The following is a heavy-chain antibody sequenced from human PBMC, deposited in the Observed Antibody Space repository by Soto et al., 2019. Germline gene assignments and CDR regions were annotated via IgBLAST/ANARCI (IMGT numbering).Heavy chain of an antibody. CDR3: ARGGLAGYCTGSDCQTGGWFDP. CDR1: GDSITSGGYY. V-gene: IGHV4-30-4*01. Sequence: SETLSLTCTVSGDSITSGGYYWSWIRQPPGKGLEWIGYSIYSGSTSYNPSLKTRVTISLDTSTNQFSLRLSSVTAADTAVYYCARGGLAGYCTGSDCQTGGWFDPWGQGTLVTVSS. D-gene: IGHD2-8*02. CDR2: SIYSGST. J-gene: IGHJ5*02.